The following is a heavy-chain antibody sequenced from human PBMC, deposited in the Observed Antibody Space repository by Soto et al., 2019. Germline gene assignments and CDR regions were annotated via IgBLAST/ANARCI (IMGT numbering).Heavy chain of an antibody. D-gene: IGHD4-17*01. Sequence: VQLMQSGAEVKQPGSSVKVSCEASGGTFSSHSINWVRQAPGQGLEWMGGIVTPFGTANYAQTFQGRVTITADQSTSTAYLDLSSLRSDDTSVYYCAREVGYGDFSAALLDWGQVTLVTVSS. J-gene: IGHJ4*02. CDR2: IVTPFGTA. V-gene: IGHV1-69*01. CDR1: GGTFSSHS. CDR3: AREVGYGDFSAALLD.